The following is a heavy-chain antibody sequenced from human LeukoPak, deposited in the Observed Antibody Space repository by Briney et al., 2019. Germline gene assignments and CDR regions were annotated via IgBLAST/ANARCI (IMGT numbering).Heavy chain of an antibody. CDR1: GYTFTSYD. V-gene: IGHV1-8*01. CDR3: TRETSSWYFDY. J-gene: IGHJ4*02. Sequence: GASVKVSCKASGYTFTSYDINWMRQATGQGLEWMGWMSPNSGNTGYAQKFQGRVTMTRDTSISTAYMELSSLRSEDTAVYYCTRETSSWYFDYWGQGTLVTVSS. CDR2: MSPNSGNT.